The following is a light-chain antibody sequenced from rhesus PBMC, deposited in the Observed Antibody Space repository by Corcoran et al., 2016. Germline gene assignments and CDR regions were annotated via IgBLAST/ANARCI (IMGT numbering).Light chain of an antibody. CDR1: QGISNN. J-gene: IGKJ2*01. CDR2: KAS. Sequence: DIQMTQSPSSLSASVGDRVTITCRASQGISNNLAWYQQKPGKDPKLLIYKASILQSGIPSRFTGSGTGTDFTLTISSVQPEDFATYYGQHGYGILYSFGQGTKVEIK. CDR3: QHGYGILYS. V-gene: IGKV1-25*01.